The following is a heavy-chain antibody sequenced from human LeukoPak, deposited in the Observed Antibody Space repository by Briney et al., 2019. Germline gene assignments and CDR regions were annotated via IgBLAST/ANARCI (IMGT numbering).Heavy chain of an antibody. V-gene: IGHV3-33*06. CDR3: AKDAQRGSDYSNSLEY. Sequence: GGSLRLSCAASGFTFSHYGFHWVRQAPGKGLEWVAVIWSDGTNKYYGDSVKGRFMIYRDDSQNTVYLQMNSLRAEDTAVYYCAKDAQRGSDYSNSLEYWGQGSLVTVSS. CDR1: GFTFSHYG. D-gene: IGHD4-11*01. J-gene: IGHJ4*02. CDR2: IWSDGTNK.